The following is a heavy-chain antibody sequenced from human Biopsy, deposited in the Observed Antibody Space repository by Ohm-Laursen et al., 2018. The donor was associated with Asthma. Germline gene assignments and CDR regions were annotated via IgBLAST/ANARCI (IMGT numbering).Heavy chain of an antibody. Sequence: SSVKVSCKASGDSLGSFINYAISWVRQAPRQGLEWMGGLIPVLGTADYAPIFEGRVTITADESASTAYLELTSLRFEDTAVYYCARGYSGTDRIVYYYSGMEVWGQGTTVTVSS. D-gene: IGHD5-12*01. CDR1: GDSLGSFINYA. J-gene: IGHJ6*02. V-gene: IGHV1-69*01. CDR3: ARGYSGTDRIVYYYSGMEV. CDR2: LIPVLGTA.